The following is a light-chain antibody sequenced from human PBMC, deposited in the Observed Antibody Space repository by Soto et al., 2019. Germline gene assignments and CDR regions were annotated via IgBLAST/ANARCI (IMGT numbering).Light chain of an antibody. Sequence: EVVLTQSPGTLSLSPGERATLSCRASQSIGIFLAWYQQKPGQVPRLLIYDTSNRATGIPARFSGSGSGTDFFLSISSLAPEDFAVYYCQHRSNWPPGFGQGTRLEIK. J-gene: IGKJ5*01. CDR3: QHRSNWPPG. V-gene: IGKV3-11*01. CDR1: QSIGIF. CDR2: DTS.